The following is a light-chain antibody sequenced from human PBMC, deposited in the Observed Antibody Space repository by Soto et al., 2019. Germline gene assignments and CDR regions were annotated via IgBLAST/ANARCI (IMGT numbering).Light chain of an antibody. Sequence: QSALTQPASVSGSPGQSITISCTGTDSDIGGYNYVSWYQVRPGEVPRLIILGVTNRPSGVPPRFSGSKSGNTASLTISGLQAEDEADYSCNSYTTNYGRIFGSGTKLTVL. CDR3: NSYTTNYGRI. J-gene: IGLJ1*01. V-gene: IGLV2-14*01. CDR1: DSDIGGYNY. CDR2: GVT.